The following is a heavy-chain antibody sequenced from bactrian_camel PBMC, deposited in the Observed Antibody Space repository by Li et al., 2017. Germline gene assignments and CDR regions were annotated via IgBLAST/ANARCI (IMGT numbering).Heavy chain of an antibody. Sequence: QVQLVESGGGLVQPGGSLRLSCAASGFSFSSYSMSWVRQAPGRGLEWVSGINNRSNDTIYADSVKGRFTISRDNANNILYLQLNSLNTDDAAMYYCAKWDGTYSINYRDQGTQVTVS. CDR3: AKWDGTYSINY. J-gene: IGHJ4*01. D-gene: IGHD7*01. V-gene: IGHV3S1*01. CDR1: GFSFSSYS. CDR2: INNRSNDT.